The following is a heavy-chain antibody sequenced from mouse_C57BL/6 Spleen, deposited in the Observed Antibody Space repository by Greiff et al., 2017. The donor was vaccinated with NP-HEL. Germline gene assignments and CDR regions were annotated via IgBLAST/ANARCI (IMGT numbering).Heavy chain of an antibody. D-gene: IGHD2-3*01. V-gene: IGHV3-6*01. J-gene: IGHJ4*01. Sequence: NKLEWMGYISYDGSNNYNPSLKNRISITRDTSKNQFFLKLNSVTTEDTATYYCARGDGYYAMDYWGQGTSVTVSS. CDR2: ISYDGSN. CDR3: ARGDGYYAMDY.